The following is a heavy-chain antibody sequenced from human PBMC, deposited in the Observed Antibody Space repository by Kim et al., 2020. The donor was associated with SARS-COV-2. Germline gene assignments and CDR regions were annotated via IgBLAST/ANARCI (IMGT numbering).Heavy chain of an antibody. D-gene: IGHD3-9*01. CDR3: ARRGXXDIXXGSXRXTGAFDI. J-gene: IGHJ3*02. CDR1: GGSISSGGYY. Sequence: SETLSLTCTVSGGSISSGGYYWSWIRQHPGKGLEWIGYIYYSGSTYYNPSLKSRVTISXXTSKXQXSLXLSSVXAADTAVYYCARRGXXDIXXGSXRXTGAFDIWGQGTMVTVSS. V-gene: IGHV4-31*03. CDR2: IYYSGST.